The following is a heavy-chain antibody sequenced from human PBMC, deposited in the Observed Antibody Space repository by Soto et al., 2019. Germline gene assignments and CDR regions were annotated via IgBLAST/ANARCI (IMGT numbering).Heavy chain of an antibody. CDR2: INHSGST. CDR3: ARGEWLLYKYYYYYGMDV. V-gene: IGHV4-34*01. CDR1: GGSFSGYY. Sequence: SETLSLTCAVYGGSFSGYYWSWIRQPPGKGLEWSGEINHSGSTNYNPSLKSRVTISVDTSKNQFSLKLSSVTAADTAVYYCARGEWLLYKYYYYYGMDVWGQGTTVTVSS. D-gene: IGHD3-3*01. J-gene: IGHJ6*02.